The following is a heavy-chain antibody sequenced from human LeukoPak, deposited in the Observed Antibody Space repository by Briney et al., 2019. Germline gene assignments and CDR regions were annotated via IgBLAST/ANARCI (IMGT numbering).Heavy chain of an antibody. CDR2: ISGSGGST. Sequence: GGSLRLSYAASGFTFSSYAMTWVRQAPGKGLEWVSGISGSGGSTYHADSVKGRFTISRDNSKNTLYLQMNSLRPEDTAVYYCAKQQQGYFDFWGQGTLVTVSS. J-gene: IGHJ4*02. D-gene: IGHD6-13*01. CDR3: AKQQQGYFDF. V-gene: IGHV3-23*01. CDR1: GFTFSSYA.